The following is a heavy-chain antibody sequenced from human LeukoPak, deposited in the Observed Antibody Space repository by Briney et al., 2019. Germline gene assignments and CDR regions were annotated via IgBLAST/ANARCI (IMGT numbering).Heavy chain of an antibody. D-gene: IGHD1-1*01. CDR2: IYYSGST. CDR3: ARQGTTGTTFRN. V-gene: IGHV4-39*01. CDR1: GGSISSSSYY. J-gene: IGHJ4*02. Sequence: PSETLSLTCIVSGGSISSSSYYWGWIRQPPGKGLEWVGNIYYSGSTYYNPSLKSRVTMSVDTSKNQFSLKLSSVTAADTAVYYCARQGTTGTTFRNWGQGTLVTVSS.